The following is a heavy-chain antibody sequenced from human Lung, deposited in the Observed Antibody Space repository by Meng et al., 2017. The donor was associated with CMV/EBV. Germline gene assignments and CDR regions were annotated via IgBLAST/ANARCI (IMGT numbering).Heavy chain of an antibody. J-gene: IGHJ2*01. CDR1: GGSISSYY. V-gene: IGHV4-59*08. CDR3: AGPGAAAETEGFDL. CDR2: IYYSGST. Sequence: SETLSLTCTVFGGSISSYYWSWIRQPPGKGLEWIGYIYYSGSTNYNPSLKSRVTISVDTSKNQFSLKLSAVTAADTAVYDCAGPGAAAETEGFDLWGLGTLVTVSS. D-gene: IGHD6-13*01.